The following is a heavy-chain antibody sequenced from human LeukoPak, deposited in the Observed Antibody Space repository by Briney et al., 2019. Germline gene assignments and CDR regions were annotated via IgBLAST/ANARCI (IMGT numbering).Heavy chain of an antibody. CDR3: ARDPPSRIAAAGTGYYYYYMDV. D-gene: IGHD6-13*01. CDR1: GYTFTGYY. CDR2: INPNSGGT. Sequence: ASVKVSCKASGYTFTGYYMHWVRQAPGQGLEWMGWINPNSGGTNYAQKFQGRVTMTRDTSISTAYMELSRLRSDDTAVYYCARDPPSRIAAAGTGYYYYYMDVWGKGTTVTVSS. V-gene: IGHV1-2*02. J-gene: IGHJ6*03.